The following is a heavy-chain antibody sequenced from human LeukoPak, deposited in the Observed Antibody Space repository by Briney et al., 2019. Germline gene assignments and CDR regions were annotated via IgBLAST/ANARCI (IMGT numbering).Heavy chain of an antibody. Sequence: SETLSLTCAVYGGSFSGYYWSWSRQPPGKGLEWIGEINHSGSTNYNPSLKSRVTISVDTSKNQFSLKLSSVTAADTAVYYCARRPKWLFTVDYWGQGTLVTVSS. CDR1: GGSFSGYY. D-gene: IGHD3-22*01. J-gene: IGHJ4*02. CDR3: ARRPKWLFTVDY. CDR2: INHSGST. V-gene: IGHV4-34*01.